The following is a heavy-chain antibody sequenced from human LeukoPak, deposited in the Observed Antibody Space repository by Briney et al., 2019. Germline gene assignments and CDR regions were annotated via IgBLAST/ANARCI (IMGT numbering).Heavy chain of an antibody. CDR1: GGSFSGYY. D-gene: IGHD3-3*01. CDR2: INHSGST. V-gene: IGHV4-34*01. J-gene: IGHJ4*02. Sequence: SETLSLTCAVYGGSFSGYYWSWIRQPPGKGLEWIGEINHSGSTNYNPSLKSRVTISVDTSKNQFSLKLSSVTAADTAVYYCARHYYDFWSGYPSFDYWGQGTLVTVSS. CDR3: ARHYYDFWSGYPSFDY.